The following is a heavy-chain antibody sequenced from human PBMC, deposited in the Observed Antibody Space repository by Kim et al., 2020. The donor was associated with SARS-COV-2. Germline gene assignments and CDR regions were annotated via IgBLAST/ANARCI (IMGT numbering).Heavy chain of an antibody. CDR2: ISPSKATT. V-gene: IGHV1-18*01. Sequence: ASVKVSCKASGYTFSNHNIIWVRQAPGQGLEWMGLISPSKATTKYAQSLQGRVTLTTDTSTSTAYMELRSLRSDDTAVYYCAREGAYYDILTGYSYEKNWFDPWGQGTPVTVSS. J-gene: IGHJ5*02. CDR3: AREGAYYDILTGYSYEKNWFDP. D-gene: IGHD3-9*01. CDR1: GYTFSNHN.